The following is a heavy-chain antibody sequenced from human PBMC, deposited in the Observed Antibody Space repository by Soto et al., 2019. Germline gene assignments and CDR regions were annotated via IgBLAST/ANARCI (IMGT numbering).Heavy chain of an antibody. CDR1: GFTFSSYG. CDR3: AINSRYCSSTTCYAD. V-gene: IGHV3-33*03. J-gene: IGHJ4*02. Sequence: GGSLRLSCAASGFTFSSYGMPWVRQDPGKGLEWVAVIWYDGSNKYYADSVRGRFTISRDNSKDTLYLQMNSLRAGDTAVYYCAINSRYCSSTTCYADWGQGTLVTVSP. D-gene: IGHD2-2*01. CDR2: IWYDGSNK.